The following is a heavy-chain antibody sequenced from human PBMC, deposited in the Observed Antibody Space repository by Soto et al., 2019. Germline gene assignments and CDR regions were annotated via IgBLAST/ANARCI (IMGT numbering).Heavy chain of an antibody. CDR1: GGSISANC. J-gene: IGHJ4*02. Sequence: PPEPLSPTGSISGGSISANCCCCNRQSPGKGLEWLGYVYYTGSTNYSPSLRSRVSISVDTSKNEFSLRLSSVTAADTAVYFCARSVAVPGAHIDYWGQGTQVTVSS. V-gene: IGHV4-59*01. D-gene: IGHD6-19*01. CDR3: ARSVAVPGAHIDY. CDR2: VYYTGST.